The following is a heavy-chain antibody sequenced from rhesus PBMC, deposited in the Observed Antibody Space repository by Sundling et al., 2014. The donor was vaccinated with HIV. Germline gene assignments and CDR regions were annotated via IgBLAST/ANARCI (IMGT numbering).Heavy chain of an antibody. CDR2: ISGRGGNT. CDR3: ASPWNSWSGFDY. D-gene: IGHD6-13*01. Sequence: QVQLQESGPGLVKPSETLSLTCAVSGGSISSGYGWSWIRQPPGKGLEWVGRISGRGGNTDYNPSLKSRVTISTDTSKNQFSLTLSSVTAADTAVYYCASPWNSWSGFDYWGQGVLVAVSS. CDR1: GGSISSGYG. J-gene: IGHJ4*01. V-gene: IGHV4-173*01.